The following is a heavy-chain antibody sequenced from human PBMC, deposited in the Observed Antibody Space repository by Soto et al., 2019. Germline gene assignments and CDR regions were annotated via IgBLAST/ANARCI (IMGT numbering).Heavy chain of an antibody. J-gene: IGHJ4*02. D-gene: IGHD1-1*01. Sequence: VGSLRLSCASSVFTLSIYSMSCVRHSPGKGLEWVSSIDFRRGSTYYADSVKGRFTISRDNTKNSVFLQLNSLRAEDTAVYYCASQEVEPNPYYFAFWGQGTLVSVSS. V-gene: IGHV3-21*01. CDR3: ASQEVEPNPYYFAF. CDR2: IDFRRGST. CDR1: VFTLSIYS.